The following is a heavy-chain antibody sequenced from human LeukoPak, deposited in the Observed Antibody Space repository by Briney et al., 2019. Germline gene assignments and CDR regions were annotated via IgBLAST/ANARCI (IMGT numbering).Heavy chain of an antibody. J-gene: IGHJ1*01. Sequence: PGRSLRLSCAASGFTFSDYYMSWIRQAPGKGLEWVTYISGSSSYTNYADSVKGRFTISRDNAKNSLYLQMNSLRAEDTAVYYCARHGLYDSSDYWTFQHWGQGTLVTVSS. CDR1: GFTFSDYY. CDR3: ARHGLYDSSDYWTFQH. V-gene: IGHV3-11*06. D-gene: IGHD3-22*01. CDR2: ISGSSSYT.